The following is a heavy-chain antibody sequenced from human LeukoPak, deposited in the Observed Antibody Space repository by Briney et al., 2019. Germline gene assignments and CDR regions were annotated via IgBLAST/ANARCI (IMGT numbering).Heavy chain of an antibody. CDR2: IIPIFAIV. J-gene: IGHJ4*02. D-gene: IGHD3-22*01. Sequence: ASVQVSCKASGGTFSSYAISWVRQAPGKGVDWIGSIIPIFAIVNYAQNFQGRVTITADKSTNTAYMELSSLRFEDTAFYYCARADSSGYSLDENFDYWGQGTLVTVSS. V-gene: IGHV1-69*04. CDR3: ARADSSGYSLDENFDY. CDR1: GGTFSSYA.